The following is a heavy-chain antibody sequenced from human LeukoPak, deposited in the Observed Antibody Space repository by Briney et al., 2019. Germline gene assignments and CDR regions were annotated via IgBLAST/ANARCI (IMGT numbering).Heavy chain of an antibody. D-gene: IGHD5-18*01. CDR2: ISGSAGST. Sequence: QPGRSLRLSCAASGFTFSSYVMNWVRQAPGKGLEWVSSISGSAGSTYYGDSVKGRFTVSRDNSKNTLYLQMNSLRAEDTAVYYCAKDLIARGYSYEFDYWGQGTLVTVSS. V-gene: IGHV3-23*01. CDR3: AKDLIARGYSYEFDY. CDR1: GFTFSSYV. J-gene: IGHJ4*02.